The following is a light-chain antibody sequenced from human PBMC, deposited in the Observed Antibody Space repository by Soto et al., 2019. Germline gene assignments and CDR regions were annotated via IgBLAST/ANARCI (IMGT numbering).Light chain of an antibody. CDR3: NSYTTCNPI. CDR2: DVS. Sequence: QSVLTQPASVSGSPGQSITISCTGTSSDVGDFNYVSWYQQHPGKAPKLMIFDVSNRSSGISNRFSCSKSGNTASLTISGLQDEHEADYYCNSYTTCNPIFSGGTQLTVL. J-gene: IGLJ2*01. CDR1: SSDVGDFNY. V-gene: IGLV2-14*01.